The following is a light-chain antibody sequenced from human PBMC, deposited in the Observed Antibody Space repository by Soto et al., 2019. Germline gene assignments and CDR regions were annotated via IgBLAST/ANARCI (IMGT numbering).Light chain of an antibody. Sequence: DIQMTQSPSSLSASVGDRVTITCRASQSISSYLNWYQQKPGKAPNLLMYAASSLQSGVPSRFSGSGSGTDFTLSISSLQPEDFVNYYCQQSYSTPYTFGQGTKLEIK. CDR2: AAS. CDR3: QQSYSTPYT. CDR1: QSISSY. V-gene: IGKV1-39*01. J-gene: IGKJ2*01.